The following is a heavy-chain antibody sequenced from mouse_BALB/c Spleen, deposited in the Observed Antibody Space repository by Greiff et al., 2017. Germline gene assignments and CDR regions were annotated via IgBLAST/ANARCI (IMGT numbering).Heavy chain of an antibody. CDR2: IRSKSNNYAT. CDR3: VRDLTGTFAY. J-gene: IGHJ3*01. CDR1: GFTFNTNA. Sequence: EVQLVETGGGLVQPKGSLKLSCAASGFTFNTNAMNWVRQAPGKGLEWVARIRSKSNNYATYYADSVKDRFTISRDDSQSMLYLQMNNLKTEDTAMYYCVRDLTGTFAYWGQGTLVTVSA. D-gene: IGHD4-1*01. V-gene: IGHV10S3*01.